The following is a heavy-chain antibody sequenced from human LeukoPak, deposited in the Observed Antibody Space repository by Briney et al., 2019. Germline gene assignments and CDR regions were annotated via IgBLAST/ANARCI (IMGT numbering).Heavy chain of an antibody. Sequence: PSETLSLTCTVSGGSISSGGYYWSWIRQHPGKGLEWIGYIYYSGSTYYNPSLKSRVTISVDTSKNQFCLKLSSVTAADTAVYYCARVRVLPDYWAREPWSPSPQ. CDR2: IYYSGST. D-gene: IGHD2-15*01. J-gene: IGHJ4*02. V-gene: IGHV4-31*03. CDR3: ARVRVLPDY. CDR1: GGSISSGGYY.